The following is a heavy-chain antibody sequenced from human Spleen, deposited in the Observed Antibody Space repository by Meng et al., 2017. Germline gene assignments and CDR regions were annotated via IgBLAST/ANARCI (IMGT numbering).Heavy chain of an antibody. CDR3: MGVGARDY. V-gene: IGHV3-20*04. CDR1: GFTFDDYG. CDR2: INSNGGST. D-gene: IGHD1-26*01. Sequence: GESLKISCAASGFTFDDYGMSWVRQAPGKGLEWVSGINSNGGSTGYADSVKGRFTISRDNAKNSLYLQMNSLRAEDTALYYCMGVGARDYWGQGTLVTVSS. J-gene: IGHJ4*02.